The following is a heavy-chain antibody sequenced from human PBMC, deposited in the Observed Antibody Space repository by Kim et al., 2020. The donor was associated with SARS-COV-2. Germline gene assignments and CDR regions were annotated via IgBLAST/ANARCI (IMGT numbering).Heavy chain of an antibody. CDR1: GFTFSSSA. J-gene: IGHJ4*02. CDR3: AKDPGECGGDCPWDY. V-gene: IGHV3-23*03. CDR2: IYSGGGGP. Sequence: GGSLRLSCAASGFTFSSSAMSWVRQAPGKGLEWVSVIYSGGGGPQYADSVKGRFSIFRDDSKKTLYLQMNSLRAEDTAVYYCAKDPGECGGDCPWDYWGQGTLVTVSS. D-gene: IGHD2-21*02.